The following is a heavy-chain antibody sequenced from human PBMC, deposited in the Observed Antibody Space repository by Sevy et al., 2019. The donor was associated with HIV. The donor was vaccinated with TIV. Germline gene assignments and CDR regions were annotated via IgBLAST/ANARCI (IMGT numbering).Heavy chain of an antibody. Sequence: SETLSLTCTVSGASISSSSYYWGWIRQPPGKGLEWIGSIYYSGNTYYHPSLKSRITISVDTSKNRFSLKLSSVTATDTAVYYCARHAGNLVDATNNYFDLWGQGTLVTVSS. D-gene: IGHD2-15*01. CDR3: ARHAGNLVDATNNYFDL. CDR1: GASISSSSYY. J-gene: IGHJ4*02. V-gene: IGHV4-39*01. CDR2: IYYSGNT.